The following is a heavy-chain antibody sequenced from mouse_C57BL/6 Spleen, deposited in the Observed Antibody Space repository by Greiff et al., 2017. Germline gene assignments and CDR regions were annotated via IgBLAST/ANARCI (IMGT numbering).Heavy chain of an antibody. Sequence: EVKLMEPGGGLVKPGGSLKLSCAASGFTFSSYAMSWVRQTPEQRLEWVATISDGGSYTYYPDNVKGRFTISRDNAKNNLYLQMSHLKSEDTAMYYCAVYYGYGGYAMDDWGQGTSVTVSS. D-gene: IGHD2-2*01. CDR3: AVYYGYGGYAMDD. CDR1: GFTFSSYA. J-gene: IGHJ4*01. V-gene: IGHV5-4*03. CDR2: ISDGGSYT.